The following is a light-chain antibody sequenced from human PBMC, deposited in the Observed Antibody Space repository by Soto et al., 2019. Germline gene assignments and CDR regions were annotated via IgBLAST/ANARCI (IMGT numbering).Light chain of an antibody. V-gene: IGLV2-14*01. Sequence: QSVLTQPASVSGSLGQSITISCTGTTRDIAGYNYISWYQQLPGKAPKLMIYQVTIRPSGISNRFSGSKSGNTASLTISGLQAEDEADYYCTSFSSSTSLYDFGPGTKLTVL. CDR1: TRDIAGYNY. CDR2: QVT. CDR3: TSFSSSTSLYD. J-gene: IGLJ1*01.